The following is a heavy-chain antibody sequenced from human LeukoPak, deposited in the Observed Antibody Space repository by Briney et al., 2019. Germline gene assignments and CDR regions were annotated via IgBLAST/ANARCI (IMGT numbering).Heavy chain of an antibody. V-gene: IGHV3-74*01. J-gene: IGHJ4*02. CDR2: IRGDWHDT. CDR1: GLRFSDLW. Sequence: GGSLRLSCTASGLRFSDLWMHWVRQAPGKGLVWVSRIRGDWHDTTYADSVKGRFTISRDNAQNTLYLQMSSLRVEDTAVYYCASDRVLGSGSLDNWGQGTLVTVSS. D-gene: IGHD3-10*01. CDR3: ASDRVLGSGSLDN.